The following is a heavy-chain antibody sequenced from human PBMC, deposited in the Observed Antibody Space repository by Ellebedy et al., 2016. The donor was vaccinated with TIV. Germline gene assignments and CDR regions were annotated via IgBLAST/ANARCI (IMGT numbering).Heavy chain of an antibody. CDR2: ISSSSSYI. CDR1: GFTFSSYS. Sequence: GESLKISXAASGFTFSSYSMNWVRQAPGKGLEWVSSISSSSSYIYYADSVKGRFTISRDNAKNSLYLQMNSLRAEDTAVYYCARETRGDYWGQGTLVTVSS. V-gene: IGHV3-21*01. J-gene: IGHJ4*02. CDR3: ARETRGDY.